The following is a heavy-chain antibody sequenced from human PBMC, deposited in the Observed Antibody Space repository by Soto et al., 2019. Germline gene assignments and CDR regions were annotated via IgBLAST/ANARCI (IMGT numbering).Heavy chain of an antibody. D-gene: IGHD2-2*01. V-gene: IGHV4-59*12. Sequence: SETLSLTCTVSGGSISSYYWSWIRQSPGKGLEWIGYIYYSGSTNYNPSLKSRVTMAVDTSKNHFSLKLSSVTAADTAVYYCARDLGFCSSTSCYPWFDPWGQGTLVTVSS. J-gene: IGHJ5*02. CDR3: ARDLGFCSSTSCYPWFDP. CDR1: GGSISSYY. CDR2: IYYSGST.